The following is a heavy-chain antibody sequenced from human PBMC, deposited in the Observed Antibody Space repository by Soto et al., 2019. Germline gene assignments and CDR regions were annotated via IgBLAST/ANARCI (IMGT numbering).Heavy chain of an antibody. D-gene: IGHD1-26*01. V-gene: IGHV1-8*01. CDR2: MNPNSGNT. Sequence: QVQLVQSGAEVKKPGASVKVSCKASGYTFTSYDINWVRQATGQGLEWMGWMNPNSGNTGYAQKFQGRVSMTRNTSLSTAYMELSSLRSDGTAVYYCAGEKVGANDYWGQGTLVTVSS. CDR1: GYTFTSYD. CDR3: AGEKVGANDY. J-gene: IGHJ4*02.